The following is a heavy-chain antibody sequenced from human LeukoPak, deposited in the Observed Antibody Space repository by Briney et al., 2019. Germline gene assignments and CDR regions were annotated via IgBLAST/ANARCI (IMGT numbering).Heavy chain of an antibody. D-gene: IGHD3-9*01. CDR3: ARDVDSYILTGYHPQFDY. Sequence: SETLSLTCTVSGGSISSSSYYWGWIRQPPGKGLEWIGSIYYSGSTYYNPSLKSRVTISVDTSKNQFSLKLSSVTAADTAVYYCARDVDSYILTGYHPQFDYWGQGTLVTVSS. CDR2: IYYSGST. V-gene: IGHV4-39*07. CDR1: GGSISSSSYY. J-gene: IGHJ4*02.